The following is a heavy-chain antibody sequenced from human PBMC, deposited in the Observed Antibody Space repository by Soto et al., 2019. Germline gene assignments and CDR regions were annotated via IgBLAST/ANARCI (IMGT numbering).Heavy chain of an antibody. D-gene: IGHD2-15*01. CDR1: GVSISSYY. V-gene: IGHV4-59*08. J-gene: IGHJ2*01. CDR3: ARHGGRHSSGGTCYIYRHFDL. CDR2: IYYSGST. Sequence: SETLSLTCTVSGVSISSYYWSWIRQPPGKGLEWIGYIYYSGSTNYNPSLKSRVTISVDTSKNQFSLKLSSVTAADTAVYYCARHGGRHSSGGTCYIYRHFDLWGRGTLVTVSS.